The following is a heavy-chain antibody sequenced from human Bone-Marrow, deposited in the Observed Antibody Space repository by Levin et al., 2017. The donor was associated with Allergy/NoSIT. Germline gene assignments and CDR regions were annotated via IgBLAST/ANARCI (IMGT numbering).Heavy chain of an antibody. J-gene: IGHJ4*02. Sequence: GESLKISCAASGFTVSSNYMSWVRQAPGKGLEWVSVIYSGGSTYYADSVQGRFTISRDNSKNTLYLQMNSLRAEDTAVYYCDVLLWFGDYWGQGTLVTVSS. V-gene: IGHV3-53*01. CDR3: DVLLWFGDY. CDR1: GFTVSSNY. D-gene: IGHD3-10*01. CDR2: IYSGGST.